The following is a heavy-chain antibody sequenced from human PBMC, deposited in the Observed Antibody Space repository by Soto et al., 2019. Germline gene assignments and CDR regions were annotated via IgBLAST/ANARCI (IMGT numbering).Heavy chain of an antibody. CDR2: IIPIFGTA. D-gene: IGHD2-21*02. V-gene: IGHV1-69*13. Sequence: VASVKVSCKASGGTFSSYAISWVRQAPGQGLEWMGGIIPIFGTANYAQKFQGRVTITADESTSTAYMELSSLRSEDTAVYYCARDGEYCGGDCYFDYWGQGTLVTVSS. CDR1: GGTFSSYA. J-gene: IGHJ4*02. CDR3: ARDGEYCGGDCYFDY.